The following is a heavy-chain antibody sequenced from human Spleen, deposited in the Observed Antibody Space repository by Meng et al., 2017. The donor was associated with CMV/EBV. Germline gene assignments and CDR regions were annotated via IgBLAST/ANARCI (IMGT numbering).Heavy chain of an antibody. CDR1: GFTFSSYT. D-gene: IGHD6-6*01. Sequence: GESLKISCAASGFTFSSYTMRWVRQAPEKGLGWVSAIRDTGGSTYYADSVKGRFTISRDTSKNTLYLQMNSLRAEDTAVYYCAKVAYSSSSGYYFDFWAREPWSPSPQ. V-gene: IGHV3-23*01. CDR3: AKVAYSSSSGYYFDF. J-gene: IGHJ4*02. CDR2: IRDTGGST.